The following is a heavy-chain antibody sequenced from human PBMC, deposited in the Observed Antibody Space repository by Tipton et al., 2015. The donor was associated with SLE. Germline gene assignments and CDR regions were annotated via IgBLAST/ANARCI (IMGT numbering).Heavy chain of an antibody. CDR1: GGSISSYY. CDR3: ARHRSSIVGATVDY. D-gene: IGHD1-26*01. V-gene: IGHV4-59*08. CDR2: IYYSGST. Sequence: TLSLTCTVSGGSISSYYWSWIRQPPGKGLEWIGYIYYSGSTNYNPSLKSRVTISVDTSKNQFSQKLSSVTAADTAVYYCARHRSSIVGATVDYWGQGTLVTVSS. J-gene: IGHJ4*02.